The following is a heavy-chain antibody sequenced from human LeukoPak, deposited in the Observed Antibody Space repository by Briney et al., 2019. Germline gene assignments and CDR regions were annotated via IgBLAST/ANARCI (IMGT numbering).Heavy chain of an antibody. CDR2: IYTSGST. V-gene: IGHV4-61*02. Sequence: SQTLSLTCTVSGGSISSGGYYWSWIRQPAGKGLEWIGRIYTSGSTNYNPSLKNRVTMSVDTSKNQFSLKLSSVTAADTAVYYCARELLADTYWFDPWGQGTLVTVSS. J-gene: IGHJ5*02. CDR1: GGSISSGGYY. CDR3: ARELLADTYWFDP. D-gene: IGHD6-19*01.